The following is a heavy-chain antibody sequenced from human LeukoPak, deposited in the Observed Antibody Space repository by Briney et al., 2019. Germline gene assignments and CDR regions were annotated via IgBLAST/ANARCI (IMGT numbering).Heavy chain of an antibody. CDR3: ARRTSPYYYDSSGLSDDAFDI. D-gene: IGHD3-22*01. Sequence: SEXXSLTCTVSGGSISSSSYYWGWVRQPPGKGLEWVGSIYYSGSTYYNPSLKSRVTISVDTSKNQFSLKLSSVTAADTAVYYCARRTSPYYYDSSGLSDDAFDIWGQGTMATVSS. CDR1: GGSISSSSYY. CDR2: IYYSGST. J-gene: IGHJ3*02. V-gene: IGHV4-39*01.